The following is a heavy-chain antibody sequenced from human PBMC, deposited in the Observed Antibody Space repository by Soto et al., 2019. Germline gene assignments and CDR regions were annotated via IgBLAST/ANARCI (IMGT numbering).Heavy chain of an antibody. V-gene: IGHV3-30*18. Sequence: AGGSLRLSCAASGFTFSSYGMHWVRQAPGKGLEWVAVISYDGSNKYYADSVKGRFTISRDNSKNTLYLQMNSLRAEDTAVYYCAKGHVDIVATIFLAVDGPRPDYYGMDVWGQGTTVTVSS. D-gene: IGHD5-12*01. CDR2: ISYDGSNK. CDR3: AKGHVDIVATIFLAVDGPRPDYYGMDV. J-gene: IGHJ6*02. CDR1: GFTFSSYG.